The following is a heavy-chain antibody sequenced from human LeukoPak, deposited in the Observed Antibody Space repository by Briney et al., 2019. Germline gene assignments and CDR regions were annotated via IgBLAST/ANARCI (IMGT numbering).Heavy chain of an antibody. J-gene: IGHJ4*02. D-gene: IGHD3-10*01. V-gene: IGHV3-30*18. CDR2: ISYDGSNK. Sequence: GGSLRLSCAASGFTFSSYGMHWVRQAPGKGLEWVAVISYDGSNKYYADSVKGRFTISRDNSKNTLYLQMNSLRAEDTAVYYCAKEYYYGSGSSVGFFDYWGQGTLVTVSS. CDR3: AKEYYYGSGSSVGFFDY. CDR1: GFTFSSYG.